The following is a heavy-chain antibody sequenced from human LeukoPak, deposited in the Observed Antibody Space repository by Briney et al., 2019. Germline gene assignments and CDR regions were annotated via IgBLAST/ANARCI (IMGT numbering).Heavy chain of an antibody. CDR3: ARGSAWACHGVRCYPLDN. CDR1: GFTFPSYA. CDR2: ISGGGSHS. V-gene: IGHV3-23*01. D-gene: IGHD2-8*01. Sequence: GGSLRLSCAAPGFTFPSYAMSWVRQAPGGGLEWIAAISGGGSHSWHADSVKGRFTISSDNSRDTLYLQMNSLRVDDTAVYYCARGSAWACHGVRCYPLDNWGQGALVTVSS. J-gene: IGHJ4*02.